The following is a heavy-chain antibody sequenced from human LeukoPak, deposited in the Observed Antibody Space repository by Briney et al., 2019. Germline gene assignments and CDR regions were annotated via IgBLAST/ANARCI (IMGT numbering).Heavy chain of an antibody. CDR1: GGSISSYY. J-gene: IGHJ4*02. CDR2: IYYSGST. Sequence: SETLSLTCTVSGGSISSYYWSWIRQPPGKGLEWIGTIYYSGSTYYNPSLKSRVTISVDTSKNQFSLKLSSVTAADTAVYYCARRLVWEYYFDYWGQGTLVTVSS. CDR3: ARRLVWEYYFDY. D-gene: IGHD1-26*01. V-gene: IGHV4-59*04.